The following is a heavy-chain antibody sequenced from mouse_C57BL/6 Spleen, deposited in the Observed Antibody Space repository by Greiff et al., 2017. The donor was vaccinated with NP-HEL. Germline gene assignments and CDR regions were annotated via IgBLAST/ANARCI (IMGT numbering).Heavy chain of an antibody. D-gene: IGHD3-2*02. CDR2: IDPSDSYT. CDR1: GYTFTSYW. CDR3: ARSLRPVFDYAMDY. V-gene: IGHV1-69*01. Sequence: QVQLKQPGAELVMPGASVKLSCKASGYTFTSYWMHWVKQRPGQGLEWIGEIDPSDSYTNYNQKFKGKSTLTVDKSSSTAYMQLSSLTSEDSAVYYCARSLRPVFDYAMDYWGQGTSVTVSS. J-gene: IGHJ4*01.